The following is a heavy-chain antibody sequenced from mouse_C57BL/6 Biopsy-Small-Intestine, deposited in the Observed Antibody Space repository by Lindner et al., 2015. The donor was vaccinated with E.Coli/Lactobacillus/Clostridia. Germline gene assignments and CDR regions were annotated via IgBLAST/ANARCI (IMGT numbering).Heavy chain of an antibody. CDR3: ARDPNYGVGDY. J-gene: IGHJ4*01. Sequence: SVKVSCKASGYTFPSNGISWVRQAPGQGLERMGWISGYNGATNYAQKLQGRVTMTTDTSTNTAYMELRSLRSDDTAVYYCARDPNYGVGDYWGQGTLVTVSS. V-gene: IGHV1-14*01. D-gene: IGHD1-1*01. CDR2: ISGYNGAT. CDR1: GYTFPSNG.